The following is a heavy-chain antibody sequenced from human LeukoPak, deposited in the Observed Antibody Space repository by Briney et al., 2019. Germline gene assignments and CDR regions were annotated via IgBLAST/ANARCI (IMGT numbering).Heavy chain of an antibody. D-gene: IGHD3-22*01. CDR1: GGSISSGGYY. V-gene: IGHV4-31*03. CDR3: ARGSYYYDSSGYYGGYYFDY. Sequence: SQTLSLTCTVSGGSISSGGYYWSWIRQHPGKGLEWIGYIYYSGSTYYNPSLKSRVTISVDTSKNQFSLRLSSMTAADTAVYYCARGSYYYDSSGYYGGYYFDYWGQGTLVTVSS. CDR2: IYYSGST. J-gene: IGHJ4*02.